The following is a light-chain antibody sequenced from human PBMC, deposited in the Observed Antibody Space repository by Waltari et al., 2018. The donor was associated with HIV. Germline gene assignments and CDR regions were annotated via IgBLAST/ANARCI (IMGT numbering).Light chain of an antibody. CDR1: QSLSSY. V-gene: IGKV3-11*01. J-gene: IGKJ4*01. Sequence: EIVLTQSPATLSLSPGERATLPCRASQSLSSYLAWYQHKPGQAPRPLISDATNRATGIPARFSGSGSGTDFTLTISSLEPEDVAVYYCQQRSNWPRRTFGGGTKVEIK. CDR3: QQRSNWPRRT. CDR2: DAT.